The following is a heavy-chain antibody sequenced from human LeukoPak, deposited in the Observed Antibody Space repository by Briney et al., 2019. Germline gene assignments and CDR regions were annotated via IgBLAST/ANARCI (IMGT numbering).Heavy chain of an antibody. V-gene: IGHV4-4*09. Sequence: SETLSLTCTVSGGSISSYYWSWIRQPPGKGLEWIGYIYTSGSTNYNPSLKSRVTISVDTSKNQFSLKLSSVTAADTAMYYCARHPGGSSWYWFDPWGQGTLVTVSS. CDR2: IYTSGST. CDR3: ARHPGGSSWYWFDP. D-gene: IGHD6-13*01. CDR1: GGSISSYY. J-gene: IGHJ5*02.